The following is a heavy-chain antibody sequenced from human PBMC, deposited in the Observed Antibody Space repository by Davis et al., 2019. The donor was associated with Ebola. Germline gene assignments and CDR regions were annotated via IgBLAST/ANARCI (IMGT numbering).Heavy chain of an antibody. D-gene: IGHD5-12*01. CDR1: GGSISSSNW. Sequence: TLSLTCAVSGGSISSSNWWSWVRQPPGKALEWLALIYWDDDKRYSPSLKSRLTITKDTSRNQVVLTMTSMDPVDSATYYCAHRPAYSGYDWGLDYWGQGTLVTVSS. J-gene: IGHJ4*02. CDR3: AHRPAYSGYDWGLDY. CDR2: IYWDDDK. V-gene: IGHV2-5*08.